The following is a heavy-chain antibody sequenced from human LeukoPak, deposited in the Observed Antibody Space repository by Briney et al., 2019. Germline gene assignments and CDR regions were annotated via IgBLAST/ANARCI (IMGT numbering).Heavy chain of an antibody. J-gene: IGHJ4*02. CDR3: ARERFIVDY. D-gene: IGHD3-16*02. V-gene: IGHV3-30-3*01. Sequence: GGSLRLSCTTSGFTFNTYAMHWVRQTPGRGLEWVTLISYDGSDKFYADSVKGRFTISRDNSKNTLFLQMNSLRAEDTAVYYCARERFIVDYWGQGTLVTVSS. CDR1: GFTFNTYA. CDR2: ISYDGSDK.